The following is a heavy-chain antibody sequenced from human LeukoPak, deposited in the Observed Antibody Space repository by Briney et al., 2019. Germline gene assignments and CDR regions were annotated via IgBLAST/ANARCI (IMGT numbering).Heavy chain of an antibody. CDR1: GFTFSTYW. CDR2: IKQDGSEK. Sequence: GXSLRLSCAASGFTFSTYWMSWVRQAPGKGLEWVANIKQDGSEKYYVDSVKGRFTISRDNAKNSLYLKKNSLRAEDTAVYYFATSQRSSGRYGNAFDIWGQGTMVTVSS. V-gene: IGHV3-7*01. J-gene: IGHJ3*02. CDR3: ATSQRSSGRYGNAFDI. D-gene: IGHD6-19*01.